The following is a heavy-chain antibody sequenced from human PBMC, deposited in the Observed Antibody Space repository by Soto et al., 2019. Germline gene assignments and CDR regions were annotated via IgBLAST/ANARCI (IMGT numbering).Heavy chain of an antibody. D-gene: IGHD4-17*01. CDR1: GGSISSYY. J-gene: IGHJ5*02. CDR3: ARHSDGDSALNWFDP. V-gene: IGHV4-59*01. CDR2: IHYSEST. Sequence: SETLSLTCTVTGGSISSYYWNWIRQPPGKGLEWIGYIHYSESTKYNPSLKSRVTISVDTSRSQFSLKLSSVTAADTATYYCARHSDGDSALNWFDPWGQGTLVTVSS.